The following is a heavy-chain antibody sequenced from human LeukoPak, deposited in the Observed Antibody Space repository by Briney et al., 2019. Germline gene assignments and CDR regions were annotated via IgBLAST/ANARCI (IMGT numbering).Heavy chain of an antibody. CDR3: ARDNGGPDDY. CDR1: GFAFGSEA. Sequence: GGSLRLSCAVSGFAFGSEAMSWVRQAPEKGLEWVSTIHGGGDVTYYADSVKGRFTISRDNAKNSLYLQMNSPRAEDTAVYYCARDNGGPDDYWGQGTLVTVSS. D-gene: IGHD3-16*01. J-gene: IGHJ4*02. V-gene: IGHV3-23*01. CDR2: IHGGGDVT.